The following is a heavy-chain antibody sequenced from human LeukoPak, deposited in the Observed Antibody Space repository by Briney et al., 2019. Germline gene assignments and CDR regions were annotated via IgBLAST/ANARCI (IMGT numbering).Heavy chain of an antibody. V-gene: IGHV4-59*01. CDR2: IYYSGST. Sequence: PSETLSLTCTVSGGSISSYYWSWIRQPPGKGLEWIGYIYYSGSTNYNPSLKSRVTISVDTSKNQFSLKLSSVTAADTAVYYCARDLYYDILTGRRDAIDIWGQGTMVTVSS. D-gene: IGHD3-9*01. J-gene: IGHJ3*02. CDR1: GGSISSYY. CDR3: ARDLYYDILTGRRDAIDI.